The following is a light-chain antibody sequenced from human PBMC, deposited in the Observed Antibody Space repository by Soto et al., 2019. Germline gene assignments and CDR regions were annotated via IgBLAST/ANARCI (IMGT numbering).Light chain of an antibody. V-gene: IGLV2-8*01. Sequence: QAVLTKPPSASGSPGQSVTISCTGTSSDVGGYNYVSWYQQHPGKAPKLIIYEVTKRPSGVPDRFSGSKSGNTASLTVSGLQAEDEADYHCSSYADTAWVLGGGTKLTVL. J-gene: IGLJ3*02. CDR3: SSYADTAWV. CDR2: EVT. CDR1: SSDVGGYNY.